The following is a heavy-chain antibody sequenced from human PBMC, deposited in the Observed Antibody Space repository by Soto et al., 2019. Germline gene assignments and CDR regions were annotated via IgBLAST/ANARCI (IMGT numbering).Heavy chain of an antibody. CDR2: SYSSEST. CDR1: GGSISSYY. D-gene: IGHD3-10*01. J-gene: IGHJ4*01. Sequence: QVQLQESGPGLVKPSETLSLTCTVSGGSISSYYWSWIRQPPGKGLEWLGYSYSSESTNYNPSLKSRVSISLDTSKNQFSLKLTSVTAADTAVYYCTRGSHFYYFDYWGHGTLVTVSS. V-gene: IGHV4-59*01. CDR3: TRGSHFYYFDY.